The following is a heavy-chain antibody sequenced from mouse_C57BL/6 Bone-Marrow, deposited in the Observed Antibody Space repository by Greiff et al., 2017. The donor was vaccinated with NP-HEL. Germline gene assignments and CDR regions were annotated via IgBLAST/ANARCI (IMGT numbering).Heavy chain of an antibody. CDR3: VRQAPHYFDY. V-gene: IGHV10-1*01. CDR2: IRSKSNNYAT. J-gene: IGHJ2*01. CDR1: GFSFNTYA. Sequence: EVQGVESGGGLVQPKGSLKLSCAASGFSFNTYAMNWVRQAPGKGLEWVARIRSKSNNYATYYADSVKDRFTISRDDSESMLYLQMNNLKTEDTAMYYCVRQAPHYFDYWGQGTTLTVSS.